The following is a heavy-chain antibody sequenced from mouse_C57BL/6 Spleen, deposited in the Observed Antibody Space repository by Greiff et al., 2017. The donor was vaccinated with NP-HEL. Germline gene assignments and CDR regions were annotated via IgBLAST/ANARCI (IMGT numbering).Heavy chain of an antibody. CDR3: ARDGYSPFDY. Sequence: VQLQQSGPELVKPGASVKISCKASGYSFTGYYMNWVKQSPEKSLEWIGEINPSTGGTTYNQKFKAKATLTVDKSSSTAYMQLKSLTSEDSAVYYCARDGYSPFDYWGQGTTLTVSS. D-gene: IGHD2-3*01. CDR1: GYSFTGYY. J-gene: IGHJ2*01. CDR2: INPSTGGT. V-gene: IGHV1-42*01.